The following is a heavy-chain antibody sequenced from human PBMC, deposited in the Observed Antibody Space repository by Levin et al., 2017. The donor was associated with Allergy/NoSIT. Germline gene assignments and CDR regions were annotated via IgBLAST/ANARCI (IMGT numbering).Heavy chain of an antibody. CDR2: ISPNNGHT. CDR1: GYTFRVYG. CDR3: ERDLGTGWYDNAFEI. V-gene: IGHV1-18*01. D-gene: IGHD6-19*01. Sequence: AASVKVSCKASGYTFRVYGIIWVRQAPGEGLEWLGWISPNNGHTKVSHKVQGRVTMTTDASTTTAYLDIRSLTSDDTAVYYCERDLGTGWYDNAFEIWGQGTLVSVSS. J-gene: IGHJ3*02.